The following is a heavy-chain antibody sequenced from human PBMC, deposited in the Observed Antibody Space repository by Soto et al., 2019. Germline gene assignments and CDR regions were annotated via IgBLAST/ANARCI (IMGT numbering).Heavy chain of an antibody. D-gene: IGHD1-20*01. CDR3: TTDLYKWNFYGMDV. CDR1: GFTFRNAW. J-gene: IGHJ6*02. V-gene: IGHV3-15*01. Sequence: GGSLRLFCAASGFTFRNAWMTWVRQAPGKGLEWVGRIKSKTDGGTTFYAVPVKGRFTISRDDSKDTLYLQMNSLKIEDAAVYYCTTDLYKWNFYGMDVWGQGTTVTVSS. CDR2: IKSKTDGGTT.